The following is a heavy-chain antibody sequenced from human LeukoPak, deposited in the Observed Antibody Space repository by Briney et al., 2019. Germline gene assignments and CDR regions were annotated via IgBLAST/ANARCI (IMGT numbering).Heavy chain of an antibody. J-gene: IGHJ3*02. D-gene: IGHD3-10*01. CDR3: ARDKSRTYGSADAFDI. V-gene: IGHV4-4*07. CDR1: GGSLSSYY. Sequence: SETLSLTCTVSGGSLSSYYWNWIRQPAGKGLEWIGRIYTSGSTDYNPSLKSRVTMSVDTSKNQFSLKLSSVTAADTAVYYCARDKSRTYGSADAFDIWGQGTMVTVSS. CDR2: IYTSGST.